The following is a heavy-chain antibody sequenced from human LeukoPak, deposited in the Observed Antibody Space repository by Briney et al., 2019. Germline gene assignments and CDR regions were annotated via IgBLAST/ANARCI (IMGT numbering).Heavy chain of an antibody. CDR3: ARAGYRGAFDI. D-gene: IGHD3-10*01. Sequence: PSETLSLTCTVSGGSISSGSYYWSWIRQPAGKGLEWIGCIYTSGSTNYNPSLKSRVSISVDTSKNQFSLKLSSVTAADTAVYYCARAGYRGAFDIWGPGTMVTVSS. CDR1: GGSISSGSYY. CDR2: IYTSGST. V-gene: IGHV4-61*02. J-gene: IGHJ3*02.